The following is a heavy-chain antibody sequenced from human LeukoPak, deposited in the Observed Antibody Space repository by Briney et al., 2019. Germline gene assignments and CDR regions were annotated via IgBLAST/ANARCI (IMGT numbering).Heavy chain of an antibody. CDR2: ISYDGSNK. Sequence: PGGSLRLSCAASRFTFSSYGMHWVRQAPGKGLEWVAVISYDGSNKYYADSVKGRFTISRDNSKNTLYLQMNSLRAEDTAVYYCAKGMVRGPYYYYGMDVWGKGTTVTVSS. CDR3: AKGMVRGPYYYYGMDV. D-gene: IGHD3-10*01. J-gene: IGHJ6*04. V-gene: IGHV3-30*18. CDR1: RFTFSSYG.